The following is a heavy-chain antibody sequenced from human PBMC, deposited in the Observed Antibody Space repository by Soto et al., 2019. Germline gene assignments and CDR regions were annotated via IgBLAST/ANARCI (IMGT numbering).Heavy chain of an antibody. CDR3: ARDGGAAAGIYYGMDV. D-gene: IGHD6-13*01. CDR2: ISSSSYI. Sequence: XGSLRLACAASGFTFSSYSMNWVRQAPGKGLEWVSSISSSSYIYYADSVKGRFTISRDNAKNSLYLQMNSLRAEDTAVYYCARDGGAAAGIYYGMDVWGQGTTVTVSS. J-gene: IGHJ6*02. V-gene: IGHV3-21*01. CDR1: GFTFSSYS.